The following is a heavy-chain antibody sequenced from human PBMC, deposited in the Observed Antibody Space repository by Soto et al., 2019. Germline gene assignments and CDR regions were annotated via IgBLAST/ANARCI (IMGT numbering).Heavy chain of an antibody. CDR1: GYTFTSYD. V-gene: IGHV1-8*01. CDR3: ARVRKRVRSAYYYGSGSYRYFDC. CDR2: MNPNSGNT. Sequence: ASVKVSCKASGYTFTSYDINWVRQATGQGLEWMGWMNPNSGNTGYAQKFQGRVTMTRNTSISTAYVELSSLRSEDTAVYYCARVRKRVRSAYYYGSGSYRYFDCWGQGTLVTVSS. D-gene: IGHD3-10*01. J-gene: IGHJ4*02.